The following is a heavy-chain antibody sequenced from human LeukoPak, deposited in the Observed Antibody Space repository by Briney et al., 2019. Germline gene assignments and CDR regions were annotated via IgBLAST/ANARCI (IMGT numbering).Heavy chain of an antibody. CDR3: ARHRADLDAFDT. CDR2: IDPGDSDT. V-gene: IGHV5-51*01. J-gene: IGHJ3*02. Sequence: GESLKISCQCSGYSFSTYWIAWVRQMPGKGLEYMGMIDPGDSDTRYSPPFQGQVTISSDKSVSTAYLQWSILKASDTAVYYCARHRADLDAFDTWGQGTLVTVSS. CDR1: GYSFSTYW.